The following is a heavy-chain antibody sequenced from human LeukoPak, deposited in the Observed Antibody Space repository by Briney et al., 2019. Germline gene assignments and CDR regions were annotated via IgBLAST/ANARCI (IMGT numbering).Heavy chain of an antibody. J-gene: IGHJ6*03. CDR3: ASEHGPWPYRYYFFVDV. V-gene: IGHV4-59*01. Sequence: SETLSLSCSVSGDSISAYYWSWSRQAPGKGLEWIGHVSYNGRANYNPSLTSRATISLGTSKRHFSLTLNSMTPADTPIHYFASEHGPWPYRYYFFVDVWGKGTTVTVSS. CDR1: GDSISAYY. D-gene: IGHD4-11*01. CDR2: VSYNGRA.